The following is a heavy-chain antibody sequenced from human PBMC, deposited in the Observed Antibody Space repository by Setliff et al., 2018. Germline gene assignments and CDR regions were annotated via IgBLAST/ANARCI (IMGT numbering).Heavy chain of an antibody. CDR2: MYTDGSST. D-gene: IGHD4-4*01. J-gene: IGHJ3*02. CDR3: AKGVVGGDDYNYPDDAFHI. Sequence: PGESLKISCAASGFTFSSYGMHWVRQAPGKGLVWVSRMYTDGSSTYYADSVKGRFTISRDNAKNTLYLQMNSLRAEGTAVYYCAKGVVGGDDYNYPDDAFHIWGQGTLVTVSS. CDR1: GFTFSSYG. V-gene: IGHV3-74*01.